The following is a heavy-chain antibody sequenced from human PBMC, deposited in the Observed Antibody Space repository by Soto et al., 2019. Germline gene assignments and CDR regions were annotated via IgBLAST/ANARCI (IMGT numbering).Heavy chain of an antibody. J-gene: IGHJ4*02. CDR2: ISYDGSNK. CDR1: GFTFSSYG. V-gene: IGHV3-30*18. Sequence: GGPLRLSCAASGFTFSSYGMHWVRQAPGKGLEWVAVISYDGSNKYYADSVKGRFTISRDNSKNPLYLQMNSLRAEDTAVYYCAKGDPVGSVVDYWGQGTLVTVSS. CDR3: AKGDPVGSVVDY.